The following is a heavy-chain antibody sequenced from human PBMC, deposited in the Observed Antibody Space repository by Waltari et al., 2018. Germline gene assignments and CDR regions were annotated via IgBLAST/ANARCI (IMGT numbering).Heavy chain of an antibody. J-gene: IGHJ4*02. D-gene: IGHD1-26*01. CDR3: ARGNSGSRFFGY. V-gene: IGHV4-34*01. CDR1: GGSFSGYY. CDR2: INHSGST. Sequence: PSETLSLTCAVYGGSFSGYYWSWIRQPPGKGLEWIGEINHSGSTNYNPSLKSRVTISVDTSKNQFSLKLSSVTAADTAVYYCARGNSGSRFFGYWGQGTLVTVSS.